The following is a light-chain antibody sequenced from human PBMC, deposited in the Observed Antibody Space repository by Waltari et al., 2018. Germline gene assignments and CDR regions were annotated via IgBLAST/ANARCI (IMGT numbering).Light chain of an antibody. CDR2: GAS. J-gene: IGKJ2*01. CDR3: QQYNNWPYT. CDR1: QSVSSN. Sequence: EVVMTQSPATLSVSPGERATLSCRASQSVSSNLAWYQQKPGQAPRLLIYGASTTATGITARFSGSGSGTEFTLTISSLQSEDFAVYYCQQYNNWPYTFGQGTKLDIK. V-gene: IGKV3-15*01.